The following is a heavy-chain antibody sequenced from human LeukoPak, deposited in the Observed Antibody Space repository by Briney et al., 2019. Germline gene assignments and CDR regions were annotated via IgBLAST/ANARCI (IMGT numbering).Heavy chain of an antibody. CDR2: ITGDGGST. Sequence: GGSLSLSCAASGFTFEDYAMHWVRQAPGKGLEWVSLITGDGGSTYYADSVKGRFTISRDNSKNSLYLQMNSLRTEDTALYYCAKAIYYYVRSGYSVDYWGQGILVSVSS. CDR3: AKAIYYYVRSGYSVDY. V-gene: IGHV3-43*02. J-gene: IGHJ4*02. CDR1: GFTFEDYA. D-gene: IGHD3-22*01.